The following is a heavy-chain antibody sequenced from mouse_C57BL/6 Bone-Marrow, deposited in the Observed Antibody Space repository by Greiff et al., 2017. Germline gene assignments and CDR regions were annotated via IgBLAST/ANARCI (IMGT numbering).Heavy chain of an antibody. J-gene: IGHJ2*01. CDR2: IYPGSGST. CDR3: ARGRTGDFDY. CDR1: GYTFTSYW. D-gene: IGHD4-1*01. V-gene: IGHV1-55*01. Sequence: QVQLQQPGAELVKPGASVKMSCKASGYTFTSYWITWVKQRPGQGLEWIGDIYPGSGSTNYNEKFKSKATLTVDTSSSPAYMQLSSLTSEDAAVYYCARGRTGDFDYWGQGTTLTVSS.